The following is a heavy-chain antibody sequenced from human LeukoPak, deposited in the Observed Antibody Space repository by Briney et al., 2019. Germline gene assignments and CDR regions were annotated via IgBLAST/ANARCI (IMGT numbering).Heavy chain of an antibody. CDR2: ISSSSSYI. CDR1: GFTFSSYE. Sequence: GGSLRLSCAVSGFTFSSYEMNWVRQAPGKGLEWVSSISSSSSYIYYADSVKGRFTISRDNAKNSLYLQMNSLRAEDTAVYYCARAPPSDYGDYGEVGYYYYGMDVWGQGTTVTVSS. V-gene: IGHV3-21*01. D-gene: IGHD4-17*01. J-gene: IGHJ6*02. CDR3: ARAPPSDYGDYGEVGYYYYGMDV.